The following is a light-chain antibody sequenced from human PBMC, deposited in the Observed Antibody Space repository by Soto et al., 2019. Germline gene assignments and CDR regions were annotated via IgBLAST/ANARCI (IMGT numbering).Light chain of an antibody. Sequence: DIVLTQSPATLSLSPGERATLSCGASQSITNNYLAWYQQKPGLAPRLLIYDTSKRAIGIPDRFSGSGSGTDFTLTISRLEPEDFAVYYCQQFGSLITFGGGTKV. CDR3: QQFGSLIT. CDR2: DTS. V-gene: IGKV3D-20*01. J-gene: IGKJ4*01. CDR1: QSITNNY.